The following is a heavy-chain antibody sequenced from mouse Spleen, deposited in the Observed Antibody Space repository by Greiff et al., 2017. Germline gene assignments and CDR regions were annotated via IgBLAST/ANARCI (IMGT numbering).Heavy chain of an antibody. CDR1: GYSITSGYY. Sequence: EVQLQQSGPDLVKPSQSLSLTCTVTGYSITSGYYWNWIRQFPGNKLEWMGYISYDGSNNFNPSLKNRISFTLDTSKNQFFLKLNSVTTEDTATYYCARKFLRNWEDYAMGYWGPRTSVTVPS. V-gene: IGHV3-6*02. J-gene: IGHJ4*01. CDR3: ARKFLRNWEDYAMGY. D-gene: IGHD4-1*01. CDR2: ISYDGSN.